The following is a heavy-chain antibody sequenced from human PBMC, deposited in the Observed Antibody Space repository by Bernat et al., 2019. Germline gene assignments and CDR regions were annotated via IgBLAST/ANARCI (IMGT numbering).Heavy chain of an antibody. Sequence: VQLQQWGAGLLKPSETLSLTCAVYGGSFSGYYWSWIRQPPGKGLEWIGEINHSGSTNYNPSLKSRVTISVDTAENQFSLKRSSETAADTAVYYCARGKVAARPGQWGYWGQGTLVTVAS. D-gene: IGHD6-6*01. CDR1: GGSFSGYY. CDR2: INHSGST. CDR3: ARGKVAARPGQWGY. J-gene: IGHJ4*02. V-gene: IGHV4-34*01.